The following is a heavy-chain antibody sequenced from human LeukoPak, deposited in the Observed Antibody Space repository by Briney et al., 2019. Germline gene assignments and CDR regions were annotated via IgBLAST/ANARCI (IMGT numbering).Heavy chain of an antibody. D-gene: IGHD2-21*01. Sequence: SETLSLTCTVSGGSISSGDYYWSWLRQPPGKGLEWIGYIYYSGSTYYNPSLKSRVTISVDTSKNQFSLKLSSVTAADTAVYYCAREVGGYWGIDVWGQGTTVTVSS. CDR3: AREVGGYWGIDV. J-gene: IGHJ6*02. CDR2: IYYSGST. V-gene: IGHV4-30-4*01. CDR1: GGSISSGDYY.